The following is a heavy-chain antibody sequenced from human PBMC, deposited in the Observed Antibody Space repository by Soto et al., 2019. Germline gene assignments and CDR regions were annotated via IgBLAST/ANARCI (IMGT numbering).Heavy chain of an antibody. J-gene: IGHJ4*02. CDR3: ARDLDYALDY. CDR2: MNPNSGNT. CDR1: GYTFNSYD. Sequence: GVPVEVSCKAPGYTFNSYDLNWVRQATGQGLEWMGWMNPNSGNTGYAQKFQGRVTMTRNTSISTAYMELSSLRSEDTAVYYCARDLDYALDYWGQGTLVTVSS. D-gene: IGHD4-17*01. V-gene: IGHV1-8*01.